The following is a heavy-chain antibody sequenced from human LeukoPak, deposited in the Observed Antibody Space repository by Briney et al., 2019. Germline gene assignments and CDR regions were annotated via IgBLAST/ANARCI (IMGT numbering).Heavy chain of an antibody. CDR2: IRYDGSNK. J-gene: IGHJ6*03. V-gene: IGHV3-30*02. CDR3: AKDQRNFWYMDV. CDR1: GFTFSSYG. Sequence: GGSLRLSCAASGFTFSSYGMHWVRQAPGKGLEWVAFIRYDGSNKYYADSVKGRFTISRDNSKNTLYLQMNSLRAEDTAVYYCAKDQRNFWYMDVWGKGTTVTVSS. D-gene: IGHD2/OR15-2a*01.